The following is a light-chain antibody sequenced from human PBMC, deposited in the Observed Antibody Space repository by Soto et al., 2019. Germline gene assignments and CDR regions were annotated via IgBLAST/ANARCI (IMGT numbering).Light chain of an antibody. Sequence: QSVLTQPPSVSGAPGQRVTISCTGSRSNIGAGNDVHWYRQLPGTAPKLLIFGNVRRPSGVPDRFSGSKSGTSASLAITGLQAEDEADYYCQSYDSRLRTSLFGGGTKLTVL. CDR2: GNV. CDR1: RSNIGAGND. J-gene: IGLJ2*01. V-gene: IGLV1-40*01. CDR3: QSYDSRLRTSL.